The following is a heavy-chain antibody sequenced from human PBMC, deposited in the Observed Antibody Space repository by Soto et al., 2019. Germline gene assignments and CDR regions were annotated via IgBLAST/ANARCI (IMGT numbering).Heavy chain of an antibody. CDR1: GGTFSSYA. Sequence: QVQLVQSGAEVKKPGSSVKVSCKASGGTFSSYAISWVRQAPGQGLEWMGGIIPIFGTANYAQKFQGRVTITADESTSTAYMQLISLRSEDTAVYYCASLPYGDYQRGLGDFWGQGTLVTVSS. CDR2: IIPIFGTA. CDR3: ASLPYGDYQRGLGDF. J-gene: IGHJ4*02. D-gene: IGHD4-17*01. V-gene: IGHV1-69*12.